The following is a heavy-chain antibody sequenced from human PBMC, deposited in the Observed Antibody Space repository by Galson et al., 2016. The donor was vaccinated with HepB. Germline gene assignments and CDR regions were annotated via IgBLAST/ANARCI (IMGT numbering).Heavy chain of an antibody. CDR2: IWYDGSNK. J-gene: IGHJ4*02. CDR3: ARRSCTAGRCYSASYLCFDS. D-gene: IGHD2-15*01. Sequence: SLRLSCAASGLTFSSYGMHWVRQAPGKGLEWVALIWYDGSNKYYADSVKGRFPISRDNAKNSLYLQMNSLRAEDTAVYYCARRSCTAGRCYSASYLCFDSWGQGTLVTVSS. CDR1: GLTFSSYG. V-gene: IGHV3-33*01.